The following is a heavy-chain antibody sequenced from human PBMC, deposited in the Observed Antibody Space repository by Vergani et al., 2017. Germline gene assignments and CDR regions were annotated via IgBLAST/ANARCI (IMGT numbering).Heavy chain of an antibody. Sequence: EVQLVESGGGLVKPGGSLRLSCAASGFTFSSYSMNWVRQAPGKGLEWVSSISSSSSYIYYADSVKGRFTISRDNAKNSLYLQMNSLRAEDTAVYYCARGPALGYSYGIDYRGQGTLVTVSS. CDR3: ARGPALGYSYGIDY. D-gene: IGHD5-18*01. J-gene: IGHJ4*02. CDR2: ISSSSSYI. V-gene: IGHV3-21*01. CDR1: GFTFSSYS.